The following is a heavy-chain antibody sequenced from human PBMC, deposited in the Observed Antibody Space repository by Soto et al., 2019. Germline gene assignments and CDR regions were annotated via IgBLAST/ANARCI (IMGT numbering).Heavy chain of an antibody. V-gene: IGHV1-2*02. J-gene: IGHJ4*02. D-gene: IGHD2-15*01. CDR3: ARRGWDY. CDR2: INPNSGDT. CDR1: GYTVSAYY. Sequence: QVQLVQSRAAVKKPGASVKVSCEASGYTVSAYYLHWVRQPPGQGLEWMGWINPNSGDTKYAQKFQGRVTMTRGTSLNTVYMELGRLRSDDTALYYCARRGWDYWGQGTLVTVSS.